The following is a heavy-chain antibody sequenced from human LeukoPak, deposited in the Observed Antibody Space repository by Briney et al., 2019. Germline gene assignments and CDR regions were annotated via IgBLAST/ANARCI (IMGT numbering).Heavy chain of an antibody. CDR1: GGSISSYY. V-gene: IGHV4-59*08. J-gene: IGHJ4*02. CDR3: ASRGYSSSWYAFDY. CDR2: IYYSGST. D-gene: IGHD6-13*01. Sequence: PSETLSLTCTVSGGSISSYYWSWIRQPPGKGLEWIGYIYYSGSTNYNPSLKSRVTISVDTSKNQFSLKLSSVTAADTAVYYCASRGYSSSWYAFDYWGQGTLVTVSS.